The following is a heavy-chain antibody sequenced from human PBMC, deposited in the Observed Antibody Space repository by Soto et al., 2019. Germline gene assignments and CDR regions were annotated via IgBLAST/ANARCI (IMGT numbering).Heavy chain of an antibody. CDR1: GFTFSSYA. D-gene: IGHD4-17*01. CDR2: LSGSGGTT. Sequence: GGSLRLSCAASGFTFSSYAMSWVRQTPGKGLEWVSTLSGSGGTTYYADSVKGQFTISRDNSKSTLYLQMNSLRAEDTAMYYCARDDGDLYAFDIWGQGTMVTVS. CDR3: ARDDGDLYAFDI. J-gene: IGHJ3*02. V-gene: IGHV3-23*01.